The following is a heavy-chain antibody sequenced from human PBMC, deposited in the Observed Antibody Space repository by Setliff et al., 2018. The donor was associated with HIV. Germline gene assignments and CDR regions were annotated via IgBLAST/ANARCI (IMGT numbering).Heavy chain of an antibody. V-gene: IGHV3-66*02. Sequence: ETLSLTCAVYGGSLSGYYMSWVRQAPGKGLEWASVIYTGGATFYADSVKARFTISRDNSRNTLYLQMNSLRAEDTAVYYCARSNLRRYGDPDWYFDLWGRGTPVTVSS. CDR2: IYTGGAT. J-gene: IGHJ2*01. CDR1: GGSLSGYY. D-gene: IGHD4-17*01. CDR3: ARSNLRRYGDPDWYFDL.